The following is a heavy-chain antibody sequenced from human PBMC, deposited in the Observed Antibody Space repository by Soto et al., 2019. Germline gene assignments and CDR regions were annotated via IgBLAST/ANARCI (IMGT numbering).Heavy chain of an antibody. CDR3: SIGSWSAETFDV. CDR1: GGTFNTYT. V-gene: IGHV1-69*02. CDR2: IIPMLTVT. D-gene: IGHD2-2*01. Sequence: QVHLIQSGAEVKKPGSSVKVSCKAAGGTFNTYTLFWVRQAPGHGLEWMGRIIPMLTVTNSAQKFQGRLTLTAGKSTVTAFMELTSLRSDDTAIYYCSIGSWSAETFDVWGQGTMVTVSS. J-gene: IGHJ3*01.